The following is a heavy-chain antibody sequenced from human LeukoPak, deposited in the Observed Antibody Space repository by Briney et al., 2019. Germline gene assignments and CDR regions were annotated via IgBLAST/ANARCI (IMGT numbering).Heavy chain of an antibody. V-gene: IGHV4-4*07. D-gene: IGHD6-6*01. CDR3: AREVAARWAENWFDP. CDR1: GGSISSYY. CDR2: IYTSGST. Sequence: SETLSLTCTVSGGSISSYYWSWIRQPAGKGLEWIGRIYTSGSTNYNPSLKSRVTMSVDTSKNQFSLKLSSVTAADTDVYYCAREVAARWAENWFDPWGQGTLVTVSS. J-gene: IGHJ5*02.